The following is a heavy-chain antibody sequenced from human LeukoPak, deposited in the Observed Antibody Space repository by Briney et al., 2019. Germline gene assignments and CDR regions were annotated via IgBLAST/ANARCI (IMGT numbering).Heavy chain of an antibody. J-gene: IGHJ6*02. CDR3: ARDPGYYYAIDV. CDR1: GDSVSSNTAC. CDR2: TYSRSKWYY. D-gene: IGHD2-15*01. V-gene: IGHV6-1*01. Sequence: SQTLSLTWAISGDSVSSNTACWNWVRQSPLRGLEWLGRTYSRSKWYYDYATSVSSRIAINPGTSKKQLSLQLNSVTPEDTAAYYCARDPGYYYAIDVCGQGSTVTVSS.